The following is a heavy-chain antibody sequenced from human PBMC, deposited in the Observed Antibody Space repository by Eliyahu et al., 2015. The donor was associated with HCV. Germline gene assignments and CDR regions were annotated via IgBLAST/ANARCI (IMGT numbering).Heavy chain of an antibody. D-gene: IGHD3-22*01. J-gene: IGHJ3*01. CDR3: ARPYLTYYYDSSGYYPL. CDR1: GYSFTSYW. CDR2: VDPSDSYT. V-gene: IGHV5-10-1*03. Sequence: EVQLVQSGAEVKKPGESLRISCKGSGYSFTSYWISWVRQMPGKGLEWMGGVDPSDSYTNYSPSFQGHVTISADKSISTAYLQWSSLKASDTAMYYCARPYLTYYYDSSGYYPLWGQGTMVTVSS.